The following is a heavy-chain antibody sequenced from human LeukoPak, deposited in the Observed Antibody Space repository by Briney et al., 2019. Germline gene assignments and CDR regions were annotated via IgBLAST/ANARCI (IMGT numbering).Heavy chain of an antibody. CDR3: ARDPAAAGTGALYYFDY. J-gene: IGHJ4*02. V-gene: IGHV1-2*02. CDR2: INPNSGGT. Sequence: ASVKVSCKASGYTFTGYYIHWVRQAPGQGLEWMGWINPNSGGTNYAQKFQGRVTMTRDTSISTAYMELSRLRSDDTAVYYCARDPAAAGTGALYYFDYWGQGTLVTVSS. CDR1: GYTFTGYY. D-gene: IGHD6-13*01.